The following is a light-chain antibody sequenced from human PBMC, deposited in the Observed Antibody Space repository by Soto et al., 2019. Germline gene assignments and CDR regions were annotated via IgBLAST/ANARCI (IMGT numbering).Light chain of an antibody. CDR1: QRVTSSY. J-gene: IGKJ3*01. V-gene: IGKV3-20*01. Sequence: EIVLTQSPGTLSLSPGERATLSCRASQRVTSSYLAWYQQRPGQTPRLLIYGASSRATGIPDRFSGSGSGTDFTLTISILEPEDFAVYYCQQYGSSRFTFGPGTKVDIK. CDR3: QQYGSSRFT. CDR2: GAS.